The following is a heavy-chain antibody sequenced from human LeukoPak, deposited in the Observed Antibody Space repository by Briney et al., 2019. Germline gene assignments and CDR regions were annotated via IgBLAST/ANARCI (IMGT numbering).Heavy chain of an antibody. V-gene: IGHV4-31*03. CDR3: ARDTIRFLEWHPLSYYGMDV. CDR2: IYYSGST. J-gene: IGHJ6*02. Sequence: SQTLSLTCTVSGGSISSGGYYWSWIRQHPGKGLEWIGYIYYSGSTNYNPSLKSRVTISVDTSKNQFSLKLSSVTAADTAVYYCARDTIRFLEWHPLSYYGMDVWGQGTTVTVSS. CDR1: GGSISSGGYY. D-gene: IGHD3-3*01.